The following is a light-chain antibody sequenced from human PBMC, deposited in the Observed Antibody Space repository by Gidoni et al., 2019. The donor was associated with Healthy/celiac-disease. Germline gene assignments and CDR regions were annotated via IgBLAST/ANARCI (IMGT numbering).Light chain of an antibody. V-gene: IGKV1-33*01. CDR1: QDISNY. CDR2: DAS. CDR3: QQYDNLLIT. J-gene: IGKJ4*01. Sequence: DIQMTQSPSSLSASAGDRVTITCQASQDISNYLNWYQQKPGKAPKLLIYDASNLETGVPSRFSGSGSGTDFTFTISSLQPEDIATYYRQQYDNLLITFGGGTKVEIK.